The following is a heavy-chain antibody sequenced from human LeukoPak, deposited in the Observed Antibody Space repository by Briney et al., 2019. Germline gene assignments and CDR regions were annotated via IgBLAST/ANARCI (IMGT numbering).Heavy chain of an antibody. CDR1: GCTFSSYW. D-gene: IGHD1-26*01. V-gene: IGHV3-74*01. J-gene: IGHJ4*02. CDR2: ISNDGSSM. CDR3: ARVGATSWY. Sequence: GGSLRLSCVASGCTFSSYWMHWVRQAPGKGLVWVSRISNDGSSMNYADSVKGRFTISRDNAKNTLFLQMNSLRVEDTAVYYCARVGATSWYWGQGTLVTVSS.